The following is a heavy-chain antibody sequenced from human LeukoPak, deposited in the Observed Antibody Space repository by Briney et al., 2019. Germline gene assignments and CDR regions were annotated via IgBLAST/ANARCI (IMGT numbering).Heavy chain of an antibody. V-gene: IGHV1-46*01. CDR2: INPSGGST. CDR3: ARDGSSSGWFDP. J-gene: IGHJ5*02. CDR1: GYTFTSYY. D-gene: IGHD6-6*01. Sequence: ASVKVSCKASGYTFTSYYIHWVRQAPGQGLEWMGIINPSGGSTIYAQKFQGRVTMTRDMSTSTVYMELSSLRSEDTAVYHCARDGSSSGWFDPWGQGTLITVSS.